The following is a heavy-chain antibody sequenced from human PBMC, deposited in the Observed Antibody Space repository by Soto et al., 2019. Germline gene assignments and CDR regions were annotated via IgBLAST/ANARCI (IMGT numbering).Heavy chain of an antibody. CDR2: ISAYDGKT. V-gene: IGHV1-18*01. CDR1: GYTVNTYG. Sequence: GASVKVSCKTSGYTVNTYGINWVRQAPGQGLELMGWISAYDGKTTYAEKFQGRVTLTTDTSTSTAYMELRSLRSDDTAIYYCARDPHEFCTSYLFAPWGQGTPVTVPS. CDR3: ARDPHEFCTSYLFAP. D-gene: IGHD3-3*01. J-gene: IGHJ5*02.